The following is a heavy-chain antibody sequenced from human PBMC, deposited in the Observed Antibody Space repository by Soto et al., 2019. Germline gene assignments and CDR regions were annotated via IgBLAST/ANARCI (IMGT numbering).Heavy chain of an antibody. V-gene: IGHV1-69*01. CDR3: ARDGGRHCGGIDY. CDR2: IIPIFGTA. J-gene: IGHJ4*02. Sequence: QVQLVQSGAEVKKPGSSVKVSCKASGGTFSSYSINWVRQAPGQGLEWMGEIIPIFGTANYAQKFQGRVTITADESTSTSYLELTSLRSEDTDVYYCARDGGRHCGGIDYWGQGTLVTVSS. CDR1: GGTFSSYS. D-gene: IGHD1-26*01.